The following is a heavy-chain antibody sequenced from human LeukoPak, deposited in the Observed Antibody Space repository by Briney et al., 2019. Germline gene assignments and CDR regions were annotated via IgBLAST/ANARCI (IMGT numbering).Heavy chain of an antibody. Sequence: SETLSLTCAVSGASISSDHWWSWVRQPPGKGLEWIAEIYQRGTPNFNPSLNGRVSITIDKSKNQFSPRLSSVTAADTAVYYCARRKYYDSTGYFDLWGRGTLVTVSS. V-gene: IGHV4-4*02. CDR1: GASISSDHW. CDR2: IYQRGTP. J-gene: IGHJ2*01. D-gene: IGHD3-22*01. CDR3: ARRKYYDSTGYFDL.